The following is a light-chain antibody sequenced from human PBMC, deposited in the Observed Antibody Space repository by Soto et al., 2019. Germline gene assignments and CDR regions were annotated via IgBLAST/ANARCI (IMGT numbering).Light chain of an antibody. Sequence: QSALTQPASVSGSPGQSITISCTGTSSDVGGYNYVSWYQQYPGKAPKVMIYEATNRPSGASNRFSGSKSGNTASLTISGLQAEDEADYYCSSYTSSNTLLFGGGTKVTVL. V-gene: IGLV2-14*01. J-gene: IGLJ2*01. CDR3: SSYTSSNTLL. CDR1: SSDVGGYNY. CDR2: EAT.